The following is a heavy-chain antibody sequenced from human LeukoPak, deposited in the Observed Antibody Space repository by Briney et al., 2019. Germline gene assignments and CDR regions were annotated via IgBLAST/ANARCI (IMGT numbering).Heavy chain of an antibody. CDR1: GFTSSSYA. Sequence: GGSLRLSCAASGFTSSSYAMSWVRQAPGKGLEWVSAISGSGGSTYYADSVKGRFTISRDNSKNTLYLHMNSLRAEDTAVYYCAKDSGGWYVDYWGQGTLVTVSS. D-gene: IGHD6-19*01. J-gene: IGHJ4*02. CDR2: ISGSGGST. V-gene: IGHV3-23*01. CDR3: AKDSGGWYVDY.